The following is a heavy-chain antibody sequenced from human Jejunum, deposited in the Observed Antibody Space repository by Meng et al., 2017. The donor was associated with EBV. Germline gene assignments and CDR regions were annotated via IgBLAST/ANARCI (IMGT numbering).Heavy chain of an antibody. CDR1: GYTFTSYG. Sequence: QVQLLQAAAEVKKPGASVKVSCKASGYTFTSYGISWVRQAPGQGLEWMAWISAYNGKTNYAQNLQGRVTLTTDTSTTTTYMELRSLRSDDTAVYYCARDGPDYGNYINFDYWGQGTLVTVSS. CDR3: ARDGPDYGNYINFDY. J-gene: IGHJ4*02. D-gene: IGHD4-11*01. CDR2: ISAYNGKT. V-gene: IGHV1-18*01.